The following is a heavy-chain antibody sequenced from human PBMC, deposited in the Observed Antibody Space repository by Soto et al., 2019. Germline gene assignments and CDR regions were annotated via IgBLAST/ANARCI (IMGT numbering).Heavy chain of an antibody. D-gene: IGHD2-8*01. J-gene: IGHJ4*02. Sequence: ASVKVSCKASGYTFTSYDINWVRQATGQGLEWMGWMNPNSGNTGYAQKFQGRVTMTRNTSISTAYMELSSLRSEDTAVYYCARWVSYQKYYFDYWGQGTLVTVSS. CDR2: MNPNSGNT. CDR1: GYTFTSYD. V-gene: IGHV1-8*01. CDR3: ARWVSYQKYYFDY.